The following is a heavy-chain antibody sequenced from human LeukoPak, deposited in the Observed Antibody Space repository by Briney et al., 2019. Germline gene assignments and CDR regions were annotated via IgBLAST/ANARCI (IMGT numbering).Heavy chain of an antibody. D-gene: IGHD2-15*01. V-gene: IGHV3-66*01. J-gene: IGHJ4*02. CDR2: IYSGGST. CDR1: GFTVSSNY. CDR3: ARVGYTDTWYGSPPFDY. Sequence: GGSLRLSCAVSGFTVSSNYMSWVRQAPGKGLEWVSIIYSGGSTYYADSVKGRFTISRDNSKNILYLQMNSLRVEDTALYYCARVGYTDTWYGSPPFDYWGQGTLVTVSS.